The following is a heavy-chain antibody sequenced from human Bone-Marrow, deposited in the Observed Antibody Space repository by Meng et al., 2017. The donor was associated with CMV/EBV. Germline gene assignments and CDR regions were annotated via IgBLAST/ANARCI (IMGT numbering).Heavy chain of an antibody. CDR1: GFTFSTYT. J-gene: IGHJ4*02. V-gene: IGHV3-21*04. CDR3: ARARITIFGVVPPPFDY. D-gene: IGHD3-3*01. CDR2: ISGSSASI. Sequence: GGSLRLSCAASGFTFSTYTMIWVRQGPGKGLEWVSSISGSSASIYYAESVKGRFSIYRDNARNSVYLQMNSLGAEDTAVYYCARARITIFGVVPPPFDYWGQGTLVTVSS.